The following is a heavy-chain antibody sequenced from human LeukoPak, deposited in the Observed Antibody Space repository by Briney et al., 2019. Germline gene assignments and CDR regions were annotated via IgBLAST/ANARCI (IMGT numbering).Heavy chain of an antibody. CDR2: MNPNSGNT. V-gene: IGHV1-8*01. Sequence: ASVKVSCKASGYTFTSYDINWVRQATGQGLEWMGWMNPNSGNTGYAQKFQGRVTMTRNTSISTAYMELSSLRSEDTAVYYCTTESLRYFDWSFDYWGQGTLVTVSS. CDR3: TTESLRYFDWSFDY. D-gene: IGHD3-9*01. J-gene: IGHJ4*02. CDR1: GYTFTSYD.